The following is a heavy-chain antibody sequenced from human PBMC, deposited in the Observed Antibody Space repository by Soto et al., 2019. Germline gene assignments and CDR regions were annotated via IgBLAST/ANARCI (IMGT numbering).Heavy chain of an antibody. D-gene: IGHD6-19*01. J-gene: IGHJ1*01. Sequence: SETLSLTCAVYGGSFSGYYWSWIRQPPGKGLEWIGEINHSGSTNYNPSLKSRVTISVDTSKNQFSLKLSSVTAADTAVYYCARGVIAVAGTGKKYFQHWGQGTLVTVSS. CDR1: GGSFSGYY. CDR2: INHSGST. CDR3: ARGVIAVAGTGKKYFQH. V-gene: IGHV4-34*01.